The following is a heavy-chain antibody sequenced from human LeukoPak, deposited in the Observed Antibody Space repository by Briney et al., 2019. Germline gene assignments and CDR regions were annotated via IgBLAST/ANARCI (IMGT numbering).Heavy chain of an antibody. J-gene: IGHJ4*02. CDR1: GFTFSPYW. V-gene: IGHV3-74*01. Sequence: PGGSLRLSCAAPGFTFSPYWMHWVRQAPGKGLVWVSRINSDGSSTSYADSVKGRFTISRDNAKNTLYLQMNSLRAEDTGVYYCARDRNTGSSYENLFECWGRGTLVTVSS. D-gene: IGHD1-26*01. CDR2: INSDGSST. CDR3: ARDRNTGSSYENLFEC.